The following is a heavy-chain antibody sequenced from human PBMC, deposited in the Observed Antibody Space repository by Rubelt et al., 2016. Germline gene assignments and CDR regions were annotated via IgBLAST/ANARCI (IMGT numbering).Heavy chain of an antibody. J-gene: IGHJ4*02. V-gene: IGHV1-24*01. CDR1: GYTLTELS. Sequence: QVQLVQSGAEVKKPGASVKVSCKVSGYTLTELSMHWVRQAPGKGLEWMGGFDPEDGETIYAQEFPGRVTMTEDTSTDTAYMGLSMLRSDDTAVFYCAGESSSGWYIDYRGQGTLVTVSS. CDR2: FDPEDGET. D-gene: IGHD6-19*01. CDR3: AGESSSGWYIDY.